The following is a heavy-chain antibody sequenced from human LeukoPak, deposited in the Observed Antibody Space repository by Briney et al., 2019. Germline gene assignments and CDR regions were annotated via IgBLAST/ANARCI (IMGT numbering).Heavy chain of an antibody. D-gene: IGHD4-23*01. CDR1: GYSFTSYW. Sequence: GESLKISCKGLGYSFTSYWIGWVRQMPGKGLEWMGIIYPGDSDTRYSPSFQGQVTISADKSISTAYLQWSGLKASDTAMYYCARLRARYVGWFDPWGQGTLVTVSS. CDR2: IYPGDSDT. V-gene: IGHV5-51*01. CDR3: ARLRARYVGWFDP. J-gene: IGHJ5*02.